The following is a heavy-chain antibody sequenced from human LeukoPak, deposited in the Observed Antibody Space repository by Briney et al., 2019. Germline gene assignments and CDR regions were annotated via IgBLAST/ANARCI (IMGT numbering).Heavy chain of an antibody. Sequence: SETLSLTCTVSGASISSGGYYWGWLRQRPGKGLVWIGYIYYSGSIYYNSTLRSLKIRVTSSVDTSKNQFSLKLSSVTAADTAVYYCARTSSTTSSIDYWGQGTLVTVSS. CDR1: GASISSGGYY. D-gene: IGHD2-2*01. CDR2: IYYSGSI. V-gene: IGHV4-31*03. CDR3: ARTSSTTSSIDY. J-gene: IGHJ4*02.